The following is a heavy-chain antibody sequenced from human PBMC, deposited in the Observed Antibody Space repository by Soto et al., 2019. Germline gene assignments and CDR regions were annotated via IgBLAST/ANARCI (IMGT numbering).Heavy chain of an antibody. CDR3: ARVLRYFDWYAFDI. CDR1: GGSFSGYY. V-gene: IGHV4-34*01. J-gene: IGHJ3*02. D-gene: IGHD3-9*01. Sequence: SETLSLTCAVYGGSFSGYYWSWIRQPPGKGLEWIGEINHSGSTNYNPSLKSRVTISVDTSKNQFSLKLSSVTAADTAVYYCARVLRYFDWYAFDIWGQGTMVTVSS. CDR2: INHSGST.